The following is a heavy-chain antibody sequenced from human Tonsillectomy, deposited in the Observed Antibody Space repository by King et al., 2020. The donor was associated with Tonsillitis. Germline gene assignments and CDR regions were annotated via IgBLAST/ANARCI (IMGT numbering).Heavy chain of an antibody. D-gene: IGHD5-12*01. Sequence: QLVQSGAEVKKPGSSVKVSCKASGGTFSSYTIIWVRQAPGQGLEWMGTIIPMFATAFYAQKFQGSVTITADESTSTVYMEFSSLTSDDTALYFCAWGTSGGYDFFDSFDIWGQGTMATVSS. CDR1: GGTFSSYT. CDR3: AWGTSGGYDFFDSFDI. CDR2: IIPMFATA. J-gene: IGHJ3*02. V-gene: IGHV1-69*18.